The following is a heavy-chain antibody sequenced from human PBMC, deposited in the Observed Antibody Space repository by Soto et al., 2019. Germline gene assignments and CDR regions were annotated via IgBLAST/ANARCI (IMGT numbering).Heavy chain of an antibody. CDR3: ANSGYPGYCSGGSCYWSYFDY. CDR2: ISYDGSNK. Sequence: GGSLRLSCAASGFTFSSYAMHWVRQAPGKGLEWVAVISYDGSNKYYADSVKGRFTISRDNSKNTLYLQMNSLRAEDTAVYYCANSGYPGYCSGGSCYWSYFDYWGQGTLVTVSS. V-gene: IGHV3-30-3*01. CDR1: GFTFSSYA. J-gene: IGHJ4*02. D-gene: IGHD2-15*01.